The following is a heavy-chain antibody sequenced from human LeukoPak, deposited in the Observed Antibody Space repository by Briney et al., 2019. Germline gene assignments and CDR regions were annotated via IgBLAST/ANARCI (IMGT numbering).Heavy chain of an antibody. CDR3: AKGVRWFDP. D-gene: IGHD3-10*01. CDR1: GFSFSSYG. Sequence: TGGSLRLSCEASGFSFSSYGMSWVRQAPGKGPEWVSVISDQTYYADSVRGRFTISRDDYKNTLFLQMNSLRIEDSAIYYCAKGVRWFDPWGQGTLVTVSS. V-gene: IGHV3-23*01. CDR2: ISDQT. J-gene: IGHJ5*02.